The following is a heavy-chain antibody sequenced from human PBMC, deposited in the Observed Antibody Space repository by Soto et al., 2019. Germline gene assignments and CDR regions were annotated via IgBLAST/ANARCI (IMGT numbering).Heavy chain of an antibody. CDR1: GFTFSSYG. CDR2: IWYDGSNK. CDR3: AIADDAFDI. V-gene: IGHV3-33*01. J-gene: IGHJ3*02. Sequence: GGSLRLSCAASGFTFSSYGMHWVRQAPGKGLEWVAVIWYDGSNKYYADSVKGRFTISRDNSKNTLYLQMNSLRAKDTAVYYCAIADDAFDIWGQGTMVTVSS.